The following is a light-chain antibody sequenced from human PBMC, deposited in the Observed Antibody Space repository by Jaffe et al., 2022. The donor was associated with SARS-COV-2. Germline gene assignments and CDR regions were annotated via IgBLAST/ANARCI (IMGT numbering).Light chain of an antibody. CDR2: GAS. CDR1: QSVSSN. J-gene: IGKJ1*01. CDR3: QQYNDWPVT. Sequence: EKVMTQSPATLSVSPGERATLSCRASQSVSSNLAWYQQKPGQTPRLLIYGASTRAAGLPARFSGSGSGTEFTLTISSLQSEDFAVYYCQQYNDWPVTFGQGTKVEIK. V-gene: IGKV3-15*01.